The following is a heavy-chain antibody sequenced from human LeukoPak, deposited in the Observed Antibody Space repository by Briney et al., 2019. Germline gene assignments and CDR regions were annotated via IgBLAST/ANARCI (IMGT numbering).Heavy chain of an antibody. Sequence: GESLKISCKGSGYRFTIYWIGWVRQMPGRGLEWIGIIYPGDSDIRYSPSFQGQVNISADKSISTAYLQWSSLKASDTAMYYCVRRTTGEYYFDYWGQGTQVTVSS. CDR2: IYPGDSDI. CDR1: GYRFTIYW. CDR3: VRRTTGEYYFDY. D-gene: IGHD7-27*01. V-gene: IGHV5-51*01. J-gene: IGHJ4*02.